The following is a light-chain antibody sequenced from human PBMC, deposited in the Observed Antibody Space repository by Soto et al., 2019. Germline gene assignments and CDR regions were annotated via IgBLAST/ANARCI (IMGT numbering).Light chain of an antibody. V-gene: IGKV1-5*01. CDR1: QSISSW. CDR2: DAS. Sequence: DIQMTQSPSTLSASVGDRVTITCRASQSISSWLAWYQQKPGKAPKLLIYDASSLESGVPSRFSGSGSGTDFTLTISRLEPEDFAVYYCQHYGSSSSFGQGTRLEIK. J-gene: IGKJ5*01. CDR3: QHYGSSSS.